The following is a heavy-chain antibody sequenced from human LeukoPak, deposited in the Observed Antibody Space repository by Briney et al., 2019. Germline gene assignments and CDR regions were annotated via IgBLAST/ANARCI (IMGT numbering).Heavy chain of an antibody. D-gene: IGHD3-10*01. CDR1: GGSISSYY. Sequence: SETLSLTCTVSGGSISSYYWSWIRQPPGKGLEWIGYIYYSGSTNYNPSLKSRVTISVGTSKNQFSLKLSSVTAADTAVYYCARAGVRGVDFDYWGQGTLVTVSS. J-gene: IGHJ4*02. CDR3: ARAGVRGVDFDY. V-gene: IGHV4-59*01. CDR2: IYYSGST.